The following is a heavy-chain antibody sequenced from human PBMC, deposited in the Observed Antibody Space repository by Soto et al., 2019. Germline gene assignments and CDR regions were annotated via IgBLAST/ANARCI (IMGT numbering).Heavy chain of an antibody. CDR2: VNPKSANT. D-gene: IGHD6-13*01. CDR1: GYTFARHD. J-gene: IGHJ3*02. V-gene: IGHV1-8*01. Sequence: ASVKVSCKASGYTFARHDINWVLQAPGQGLEWIGWVNPKSANTGYAQKFQGRVTMMRDSSTTTAYMELRSLTSEDTAMYYCVREGLYGSSQDNTFDIWGQGTMVTVSS. CDR3: VREGLYGSSQDNTFDI.